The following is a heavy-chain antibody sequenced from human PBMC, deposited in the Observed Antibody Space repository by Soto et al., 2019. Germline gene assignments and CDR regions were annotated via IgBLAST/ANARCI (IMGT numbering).Heavy chain of an antibody. CDR2: IVPIRRTA. V-gene: IGHV1-69*01. D-gene: IGHD6-13*01. CDR3: VRDSGAKLSSS. CDR1: GGTFTSYR. Sequence: QVQLVQSGAEVKKTGSSVRVSCKASGGTFTSYRINWLRQAPGHGLEWVGGIVPIRRTAEYAQEFQGRVTITADETARKAYMELRSLKSQDTAVYYCVRDSGAKLSSSWGQGTLVTVSS. J-gene: IGHJ4*02.